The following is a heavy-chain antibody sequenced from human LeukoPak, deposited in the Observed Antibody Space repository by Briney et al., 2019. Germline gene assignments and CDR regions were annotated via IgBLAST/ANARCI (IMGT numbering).Heavy chain of an antibody. CDR2: IYYSGST. J-gene: IGHJ4*02. CDR1: GGSISSSSYY. CDR3: ARGPAVAGIRPYDY. D-gene: IGHD6-19*01. Sequence: SETLSLTCTVSGGSISSSSYYWGWIRQPPGKGLEWIGSIYYSGSTYYNPSLKSRVTISVNTSKNQFSLKLSSVTAADTAVYYCARGPAVAGIRPYDYWGQGTLVTVSS. V-gene: IGHV4-39*07.